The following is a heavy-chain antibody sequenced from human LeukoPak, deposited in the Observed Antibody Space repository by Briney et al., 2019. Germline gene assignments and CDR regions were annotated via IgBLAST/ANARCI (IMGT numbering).Heavy chain of an antibody. Sequence: ASVKVSCKASGYTFTSYDINWVRQATGQGLEWMGWMNPNSGNTGYAQKFQGRVTMTRDTSISTAYMELSRLRSDDTAVYYCARDRADDYYDSSGYYYVTYYFDYWGQGTLVTVSS. CDR1: GYTFTSYD. V-gene: IGHV1-8*01. CDR3: ARDRADDYYDSSGYYYVTYYFDY. CDR2: MNPNSGNT. J-gene: IGHJ4*02. D-gene: IGHD3-22*01.